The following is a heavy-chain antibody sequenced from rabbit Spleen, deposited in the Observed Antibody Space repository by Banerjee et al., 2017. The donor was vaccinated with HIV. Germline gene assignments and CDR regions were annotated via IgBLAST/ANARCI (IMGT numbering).Heavy chain of an antibody. CDR2: AYAGSSGFT. Sequence: QSLEESGGGLVKPGASLTLTCKASGFSFNSGHDMCWVRQAPGKGLEWVACAYAGSSGFTYFASWAKGRFTISKTSSTTVTLQMTSLTVADTATYFCARDTGSSFSSYGMDLWGQGTLVTVS. J-gene: IGHJ6*01. CDR3: ARDTGSSFSSYGMDL. CDR1: GFSFNSGHD. D-gene: IGHD8-1*01. V-gene: IGHV1S40*01.